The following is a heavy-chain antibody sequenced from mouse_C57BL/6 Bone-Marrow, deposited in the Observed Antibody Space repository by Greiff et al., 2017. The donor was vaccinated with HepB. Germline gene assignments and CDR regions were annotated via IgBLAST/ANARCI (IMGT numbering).Heavy chain of an antibody. CDR3: ARPGGYYSNPYYYSMDY. D-gene: IGHD2-5*01. Sequence: VQLQESGAELARPGASVKLSCKASGYTFTSYGIRWVKQRTGQGLEWIGEIYPRSGNTYYNEKFKGKATMTADKSSSTAYMELRSLTSEDSAVYFCARPGGYYSNPYYYSMDYWGQGTSVTVSS. CDR1: GYTFTSYG. CDR2: IYPRSGNT. J-gene: IGHJ4*01. V-gene: IGHV1-81*01.